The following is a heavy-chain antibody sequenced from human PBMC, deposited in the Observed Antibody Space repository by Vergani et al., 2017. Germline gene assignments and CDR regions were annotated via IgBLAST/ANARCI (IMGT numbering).Heavy chain of an antibody. V-gene: IGHV1-69*06. CDR3: ATRQYYYVSSGTLDY. J-gene: IGHJ4*02. Sequence: QVQLVQSGAEVKKPGSSVKVSCKASGGTFSSYAISWVRQPPGQGLEWMGGIIPIFGTANYAQKFQGRVTITADKYTSTAYMELSSLRSEDTAVYYCATRQYYYVSSGTLDYWDQGTLVTVSA. CDR2: IIPIFGTA. CDR1: GGTFSSYA. D-gene: IGHD3-22*01.